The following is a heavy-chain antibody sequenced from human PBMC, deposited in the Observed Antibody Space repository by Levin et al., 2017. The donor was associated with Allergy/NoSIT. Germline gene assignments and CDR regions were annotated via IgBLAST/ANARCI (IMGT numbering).Heavy chain of an antibody. J-gene: IGHJ4*02. CDR1: GYTFTAHY. CDR3: ARGHIYYLDNTAYSDY. Sequence: GASVKVSCTASGYTFTAHYIHWVRQAPGQGLEWIGWINPSSGGINYAQKFQDRVTITRDTSINTAYLELSSLRPDDTAVFYCARGHIYYLDNTAYSDYWGQGTLVTVSS. D-gene: IGHD3-22*01. V-gene: IGHV1-2*02. CDR2: INPSSGGI.